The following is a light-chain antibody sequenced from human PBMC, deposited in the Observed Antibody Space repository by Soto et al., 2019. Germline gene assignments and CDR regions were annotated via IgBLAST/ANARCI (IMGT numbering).Light chain of an antibody. CDR3: QQRSNWRPT. Sequence: EIVLTQSPATLSLSPGERATISCRASQCVSSYLAWYKQKPGQAPRLLIYDASNKATGIPARFSGSGSRTNYTHTISSLEPEDFAVYYCQQRSNWRPTFGGGAKVEIK. CDR2: DAS. CDR1: QCVSSY. V-gene: IGKV3-11*01. J-gene: IGKJ4*01.